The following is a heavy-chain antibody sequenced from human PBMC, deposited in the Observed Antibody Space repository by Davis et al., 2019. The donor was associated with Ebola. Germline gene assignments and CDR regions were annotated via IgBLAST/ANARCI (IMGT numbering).Heavy chain of an antibody. CDR2: IRSKAYGGTT. CDR3: TRDPVLSPFDY. Sequence: PGGSLRLSCTASGFTFGDYAMSWVRQAPGKGLEWVGFIRSKAYGGTTEYAASVKGRFTISRDDSKSIAYLQMNSLKTEDTAVYYCTRDPVLSPFDYWGQGTLVTVSS. V-gene: IGHV3-49*04. CDR1: GFTFGDYA. J-gene: IGHJ4*02. D-gene: IGHD3-10*01.